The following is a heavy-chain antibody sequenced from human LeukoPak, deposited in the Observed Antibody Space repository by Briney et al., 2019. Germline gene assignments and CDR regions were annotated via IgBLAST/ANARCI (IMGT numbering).Heavy chain of an antibody. CDR1: GYTFTGYH. Sequence: ASVKVSCKASGYTFTGYHIHWVRQAPGQGLEWMGRINPNSGDTNYAQKFQGRVTMTRDTSISTAYMELSSLRSEDTAVYYCARDAYYDSSGYYYPYYYYGMDVWAKGPRSPSP. J-gene: IGHJ6*02. V-gene: IGHV1-2*06. CDR3: ARDAYYDSSGYYYPYYYYGMDV. CDR2: INPNSGDT. D-gene: IGHD3-22*01.